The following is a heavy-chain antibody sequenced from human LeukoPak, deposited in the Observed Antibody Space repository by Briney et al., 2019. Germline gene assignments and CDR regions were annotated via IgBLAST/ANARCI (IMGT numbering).Heavy chain of an antibody. CDR3: AKEGYSSSFSYGPPFYYYYYGMDV. CDR1: GFTFSSYA. Sequence: GGSLGLSCAASGFTFSSYAMSWVRQAPGKGLEWVSAISGSGGSTYYADSVKGRFTISRDNSKNTLYLQMNSLRAEDTAVYYCAKEGYSSSFSYGPPFYYYYYGMDVWGQGTTVTVSS. CDR2: ISGSGGST. V-gene: IGHV3-23*01. D-gene: IGHD6-13*01. J-gene: IGHJ6*02.